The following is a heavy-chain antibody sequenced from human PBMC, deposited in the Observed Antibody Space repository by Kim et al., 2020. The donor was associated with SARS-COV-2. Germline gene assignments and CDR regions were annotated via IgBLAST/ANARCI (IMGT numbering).Heavy chain of an antibody. D-gene: IGHD2-15*01. J-gene: IGHJ4*02. Sequence: GGSLRLSCAASGFTFNNFAMHWVRQFPGKGLEWVASISWNSGTISYADSAKGRFTISRDNAKSTLYLQMNRLRSDDMALYYCAKDGQHGDGGISASCDHWGQGTRLTVSS. CDR3: AKDGQHGDGGISASCDH. CDR1: GFTFNNFA. V-gene: IGHV3-9*03. CDR2: ISWNSGTI.